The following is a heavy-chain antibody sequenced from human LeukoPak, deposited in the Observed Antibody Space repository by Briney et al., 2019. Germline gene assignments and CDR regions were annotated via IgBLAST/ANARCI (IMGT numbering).Heavy chain of an antibody. J-gene: IGHJ4*02. D-gene: IGHD4-23*01. CDR3: ARDTGGGSFDY. V-gene: IGHV3-7*01. Sequence: GGSLRLSCAASGFTFSSYWMSWVRQAPGKGLEWVANIKQDGSEKYFVDSVKGRFTISRDNAKNSLYLQMNSLRAEDTAVYYCARDTGGGSFDYWGQGTLVTVSS. CDR2: IKQDGSEK. CDR1: GFTFSSYW.